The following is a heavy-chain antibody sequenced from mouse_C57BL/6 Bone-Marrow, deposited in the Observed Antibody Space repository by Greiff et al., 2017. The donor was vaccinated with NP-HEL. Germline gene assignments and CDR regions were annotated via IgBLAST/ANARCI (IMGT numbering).Heavy chain of an antibody. D-gene: IGHD2-3*01. J-gene: IGHJ4*01. Sequence: EVQLQQSGAELVRPGASVKLSCTASGFNIKDDYMHWVKQRPEQGLEWIGWIDPENGDTEYASQFQGKATMTADTSSNTAYLQLSSLTSEDTAFYYCTTYSLDGYYFYAMDYWGQETSVTVSS. CDR3: TTYSLDGYYFYAMDY. CDR2: IDPENGDT. CDR1: GFNIKDDY. V-gene: IGHV14-4*01.